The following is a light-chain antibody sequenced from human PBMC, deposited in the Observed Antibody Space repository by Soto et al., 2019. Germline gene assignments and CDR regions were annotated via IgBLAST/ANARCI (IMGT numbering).Light chain of an antibody. CDR2: EVT. Sequence: QSVLTQPASVSGSPGQSITISCTGTINDIGSYHYVAWYQHHPGKAPKLIIYEVTHRPSGVSNRFSGSKSGNTASLTISGLQAKDEADYYCSSYTTNSTTFGGGTKVTVL. J-gene: IGLJ3*02. V-gene: IGLV2-14*01. CDR3: SSYTTNSTT. CDR1: INDIGSYHY.